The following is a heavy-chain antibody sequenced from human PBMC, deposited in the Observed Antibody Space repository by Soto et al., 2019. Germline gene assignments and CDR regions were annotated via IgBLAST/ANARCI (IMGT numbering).Heavy chain of an antibody. D-gene: IGHD3-22*01. J-gene: IGHJ4*02. CDR3: ARETLNSSYTFDY. V-gene: IGHV1-46*01. CDR2: VNPNGGYT. Sequence: ASVKVSCKASGYTFTNYFMHWVRQAPGQGLEWMGRVNPNGGYTSYAQKFQGRVTMTRDTSTTTVYMELNSLKSEDTAVYYCARETLNSSYTFDYWGQGTLVTVSS. CDR1: GYTFTNYF.